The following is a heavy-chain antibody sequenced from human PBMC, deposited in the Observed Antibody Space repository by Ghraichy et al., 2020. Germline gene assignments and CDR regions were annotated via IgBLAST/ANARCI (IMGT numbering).Heavy chain of an antibody. CDR3: AKGDYYVSDY. V-gene: IGHV3-30*18. CDR1: GFTFSNYG. D-gene: IGHD3-10*02. J-gene: IGHJ4*02. Sequence: GGSLRLSCAASGFTFSNYGMHWVRQAPGKGLEWVAVLSYDGSNKDYADSVKGRFTISRDNFKNTLYLQMNSLRAEDTAVYYCAKGDYYVSDYWGQGTLVT. CDR2: LSYDGSNK.